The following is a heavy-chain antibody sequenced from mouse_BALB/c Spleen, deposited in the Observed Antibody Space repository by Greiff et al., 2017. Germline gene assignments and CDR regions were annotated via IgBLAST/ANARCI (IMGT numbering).Heavy chain of an antibody. Sequence: EVQVVESGGGLVKPGGSLKLSCAASGFAFSSYDMSWVRQTPEKRLEWVAYISSGGGSTYYPDTVKGRFTISRDNAKNTLYLQMSSLKSEDTAMYYCARQNDYAWFAYWGQGTLVTVSA. CDR1: GFAFSSYD. CDR3: ARQNDYAWFAY. CDR2: ISSGGGST. J-gene: IGHJ3*01. V-gene: IGHV5-12-1*01. D-gene: IGHD2-4*01.